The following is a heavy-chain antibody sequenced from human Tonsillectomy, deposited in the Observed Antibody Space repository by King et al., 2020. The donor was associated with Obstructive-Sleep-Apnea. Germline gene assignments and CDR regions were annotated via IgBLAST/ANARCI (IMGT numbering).Heavy chain of an antibody. D-gene: IGHD1-26*01. Sequence: QLVQSGGGLVKPGGSLRLSCAASGFTFSTYSMNWVRQAPGMGLEWVSSISSSSSNIYYADSVKGRFTISRDNAKNSLYLQMNSLRAEDTAVYYCARDTIVGATDSLMFDYWGQGTLVTVSS. CDR2: ISSSSSNI. CDR1: GFTFSTYS. J-gene: IGHJ4*02. V-gene: IGHV3-21*06. CDR3: ARDTIVGATDSLMFDY.